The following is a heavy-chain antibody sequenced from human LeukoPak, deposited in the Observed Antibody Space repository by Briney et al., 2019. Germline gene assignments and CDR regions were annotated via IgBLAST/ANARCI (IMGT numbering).Heavy chain of an antibody. D-gene: IGHD6-19*01. J-gene: IGHJ4*02. CDR2: GDYSGGT. CDR3: ARRAIAVATYFDY. Sequence: SETLSLTCTVSGDSFSSVTDYWAWIRQPPGKGLEWIACGDYSGGTYYNPSLESRVAISVDTSKNQFTLKLSSVTAADTAVYYCARRAIAVATYFDYWGQGTLVTVSS. V-gene: IGHV4-39*06. CDR1: GDSFSSVTDY.